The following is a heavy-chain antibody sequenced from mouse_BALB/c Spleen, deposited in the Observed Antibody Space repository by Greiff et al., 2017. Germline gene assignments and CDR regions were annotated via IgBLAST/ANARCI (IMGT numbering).Heavy chain of an antibody. D-gene: IGHD1-1*01. V-gene: IGHV7-3*02. CDR3: AQGVCYYVWYFED. J-gene: IGHJ1*01. CDR2: IRNKANGYTT. CDR1: GFTFTDYY. Sequence: EVMLVESGGGVVQPGGSLRLSCATSGFTFTDYYMSWVRQPPGKALEWLGFIRNKANGYTTEYSASVKGRFTISRDNSQSILYLHMNTLRAEDSATYYCAQGVCYYVWYFEDRSAGTTLTATS.